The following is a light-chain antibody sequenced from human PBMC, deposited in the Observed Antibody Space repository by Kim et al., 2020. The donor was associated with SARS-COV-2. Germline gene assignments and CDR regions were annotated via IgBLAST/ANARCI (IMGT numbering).Light chain of an antibody. CDR2: AAS. V-gene: IGKV1-27*01. Sequence: DIQMTQSPSSLSTSVGDRVTITCRANQDISSYLAWYQQKPGKVPKLLIYAASTLQSGVPSRFSGGGSGTHFTLTISSLQPEDVATYYCQKYNTAPWTFGQGTNVDIK. CDR3: QKYNTAPWT. J-gene: IGKJ1*01. CDR1: QDISSY.